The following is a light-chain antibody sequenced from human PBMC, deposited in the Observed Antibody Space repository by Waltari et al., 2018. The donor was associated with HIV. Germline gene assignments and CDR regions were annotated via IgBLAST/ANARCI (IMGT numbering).Light chain of an antibody. CDR2: EVI. CDR3: TSYTSGSTLVM. CDR1: SSDVGGYNS. Sequence: QSALTQPASVSGSPGQSITISCTGISSDVGGYNSVSWYQHHPGKAPKLLISEVINRPPGVSNRFSASTSGNTASLTISGLQPEDEADYYCTSYTSGSTLVMFGGGTKLTVL. V-gene: IGLV2-14*01. J-gene: IGLJ3*02.